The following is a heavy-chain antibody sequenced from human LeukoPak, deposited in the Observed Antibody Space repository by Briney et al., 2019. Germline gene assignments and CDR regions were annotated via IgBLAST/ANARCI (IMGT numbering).Heavy chain of an antibody. CDR3: TTDPSVTTFDP. D-gene: IGHD4-17*01. CDR2: ISGSGGST. J-gene: IGHJ5*02. Sequence: GGSLRLSCAASGFTFSSYAMSWVRQAPGKGLEWVSAISGSGGSTYYADSVKGRFTISRDNSKNTLYLQMNSPKTEDTAVYYCTTDPSVTTFDPWGQGTLVTVSS. CDR1: GFTFSSYA. V-gene: IGHV3-23*01.